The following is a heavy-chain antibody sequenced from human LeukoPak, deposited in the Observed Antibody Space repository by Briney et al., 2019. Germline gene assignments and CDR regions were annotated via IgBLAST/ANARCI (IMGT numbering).Heavy chain of an antibody. CDR3: ASSIVDSGDYAPGY. V-gene: IGHV3-7*01. D-gene: IGHD4-17*01. CDR1: GFTFSSYW. J-gene: IGHJ4*02. Sequence: GGSLRLSCAASGFTFSSYWMSWVRQAPGEGLEWVAKINQDGTEKAYVDSVRGRFTISRDNAKNSLFLQMSSLRAEDSAVYYCASSIVDSGDYAPGYWGQGTLVTVSS. CDR2: INQDGTEK.